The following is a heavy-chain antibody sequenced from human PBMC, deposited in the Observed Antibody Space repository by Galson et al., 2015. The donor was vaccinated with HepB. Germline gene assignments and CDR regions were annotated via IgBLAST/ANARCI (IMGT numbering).Heavy chain of an antibody. V-gene: IGHV3-30*02. CDR2: IRFDGSNK. D-gene: IGHD6-19*01. Sequence: SLRLSCAASGFMFSSYGMHWVRQAPGKGLEWVAFIRFDGSNKYYADSVKGRFTISRDNPEKTLYLQMNTLRAEDTAVYYCAKDLPVAGTGKYGAFDIWGQGTMVTVSS. J-gene: IGHJ3*02. CDR3: AKDLPVAGTGKYGAFDI. CDR1: GFMFSSYG.